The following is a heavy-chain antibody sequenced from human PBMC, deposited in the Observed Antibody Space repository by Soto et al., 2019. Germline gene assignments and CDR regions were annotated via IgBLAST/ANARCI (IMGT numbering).Heavy chain of an antibody. J-gene: IGHJ3*02. CDR1: GFTFSSYG. D-gene: IGHD1-26*01. Sequence: GGSLRLSCAASGFTFSSYGMHWVRQAPGKGLEWVAVISYDGSNKYYADSVKGRFTISRDNSKNTLYLQMNSLRAEDTAVYYCAKERPGGEWELLGDFDISGPGTMVTVSS. CDR2: ISYDGSNK. CDR3: AKERPGGEWELLGDFDI. V-gene: IGHV3-30*18.